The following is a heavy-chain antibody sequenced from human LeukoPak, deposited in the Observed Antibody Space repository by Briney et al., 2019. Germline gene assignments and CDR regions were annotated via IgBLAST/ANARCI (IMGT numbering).Heavy chain of an antibody. CDR3: ARDGGRVGATAYYYMDV. CDR1: GYTFTSYG. Sequence: ASVKVSCKASGYTFTSYGISWVRQAPGQGLEWMGWISAYNGNTNYAQKLQGRVTMTTDTSTSTAYMELRSLRSDDTAVYYCARDGGRVGATAYYYMDVWGKGTTVTVSS. CDR2: ISAYNGNT. V-gene: IGHV1-18*01. J-gene: IGHJ6*03. D-gene: IGHD1-26*01.